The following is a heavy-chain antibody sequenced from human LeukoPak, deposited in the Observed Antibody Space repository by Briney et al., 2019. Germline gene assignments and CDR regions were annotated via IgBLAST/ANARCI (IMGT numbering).Heavy chain of an antibody. CDR1: GFTFSSYG. V-gene: IGHV3-30*02. CDR2: IRYDGSNK. Sequence: GGSLRLSCAASGFTFSSYGMHWVRQAPGKGLEWVAFIRYDGSNKYYADSVKGRFTISRDNSKNTLYLQMNGLRAEDTAVYYCAKVFSGSYYRGNWFDPWGQGTLVTVSS. CDR3: AKVFSGSYYRGNWFDP. D-gene: IGHD1-26*01. J-gene: IGHJ5*02.